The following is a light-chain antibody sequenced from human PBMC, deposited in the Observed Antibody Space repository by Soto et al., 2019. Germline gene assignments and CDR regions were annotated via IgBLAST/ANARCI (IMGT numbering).Light chain of an antibody. Sequence: QSVLTQPPSVSGAPGQRVTISCTGSSSNIGAGYDVHWYQQLPGTAPKLLIYVNNNRPSGVPDRFSASKSGTSASLVITGLRAEDEADYYCQSYDSSLSTSGVFGGGTQLTVL. CDR3: QSYDSSLSTSGV. CDR2: VNN. J-gene: IGLJ3*02. CDR1: SSNIGAGYD. V-gene: IGLV1-40*01.